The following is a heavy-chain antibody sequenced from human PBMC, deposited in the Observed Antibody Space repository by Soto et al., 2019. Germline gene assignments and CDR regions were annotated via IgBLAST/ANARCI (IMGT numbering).Heavy chain of an antibody. CDR1: GFTFSSYS. V-gene: IGHV3-48*01. CDR3: ARRAYYYDSSGLSF. CDR2: ISSSSSTI. D-gene: IGHD3-22*01. Sequence: EVQLVESGGGLVQPGGSLRLSCAASGFTFSSYSMNWVRQAPGKGLEWVSYISSSSSTIYYADSVKGRFTISSDNAKNSLYLRMNSLRAEDTCVYYCARRAYYYDSSGLSFWGQGALVTVS. J-gene: IGHJ4*02.